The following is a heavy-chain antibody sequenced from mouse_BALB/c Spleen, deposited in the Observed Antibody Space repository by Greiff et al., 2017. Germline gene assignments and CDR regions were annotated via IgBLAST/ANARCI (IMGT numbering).Heavy chain of an antibody. J-gene: IGHJ3*01. CDR1: SYTFTDYA. CDR2: ISTYYGNT. Sequence: VKLQQSGPELVRPGVSVKISCKGSSYTFTDYAMHWVKQSHAKSLEWIGVISTYYGNTNYNQKFKGKATMTVDKSSSTAYMELARLTSEDSAVYYCATTTGLSYWGQGTLVTVSA. D-gene: IGHD1-1*01. CDR3: ATTTGLSY. V-gene: IGHV1-67*01.